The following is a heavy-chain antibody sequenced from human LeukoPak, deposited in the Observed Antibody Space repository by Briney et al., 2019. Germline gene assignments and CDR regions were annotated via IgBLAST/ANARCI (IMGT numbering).Heavy chain of an antibody. J-gene: IGHJ5*02. V-gene: IGHV3-48*03. CDR3: AREDSSGSWFWFDP. D-gene: IGHD3-22*01. Sequence: GGSLRLSCAASGFTVSSYEMNWVRQAPGKGLEWVSYISISGSTIYYSDSVKGRFTISRDNAKNSLYLQMNSLRVEDTAVYYCAREDSSGSWFWFDPWGQGTLVTVSS. CDR1: GFTVSSYE. CDR2: ISISGSTI.